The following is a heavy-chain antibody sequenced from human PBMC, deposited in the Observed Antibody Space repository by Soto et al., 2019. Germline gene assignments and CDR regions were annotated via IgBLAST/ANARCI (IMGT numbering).Heavy chain of an antibody. CDR2: ISSSGSTI. CDR3: ATYSSSSAYYYYMDV. J-gene: IGHJ6*03. V-gene: IGHV3-11*01. Sequence: QVQLVESGGGLVKPGGSLRLSCAASGFTFSDYYMSWIRQAPGKGLEWVSYISSSGSTIYYADSVKGRFTISRDNAKNSLYLQMNSLRAEDTAVYCCATYSSSSAYYYYMDVWGKGTTVTVSS. CDR1: GFTFSDYY. D-gene: IGHD6-6*01.